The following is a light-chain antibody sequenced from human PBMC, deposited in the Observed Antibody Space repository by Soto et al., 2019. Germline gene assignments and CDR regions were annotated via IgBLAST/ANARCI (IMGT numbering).Light chain of an antibody. CDR1: QTISSW. Sequence: DIQMTQSASTLSASVGDRVTITFRASQTISSWLAWYQQKPGKAPKLLIHDASSLESGVPSRFSGSGSGTEFTLTINSLQPDDSATYYCQQYQSYPWTFGRGTKVDI. V-gene: IGKV1-5*01. J-gene: IGKJ1*01. CDR2: DAS. CDR3: QQYQSYPWT.